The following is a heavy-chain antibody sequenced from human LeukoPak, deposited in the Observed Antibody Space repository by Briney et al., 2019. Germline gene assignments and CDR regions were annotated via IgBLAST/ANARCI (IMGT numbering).Heavy chain of an antibody. V-gene: IGHV4-30-2*01. D-gene: IGHD3-3*01. CDR3: ARVGSGVAFDY. J-gene: IGHJ4*02. Sequence: SETLSLTCAVTGGSISSGGYCWSWLRQPPGKGLEWIGYIYHSGSTYYNPSLKSLVTISVDGSKNQFSLKLSSVTAADTAVYYCARVGSGVAFDYWGQGTLVTVSS. CDR2: IYHSGST. CDR1: GGSISSGGYC.